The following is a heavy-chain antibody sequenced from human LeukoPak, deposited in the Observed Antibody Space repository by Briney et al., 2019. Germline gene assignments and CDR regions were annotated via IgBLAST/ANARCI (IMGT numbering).Heavy chain of an antibody. Sequence: GGSLRLSCAGSEFTFSSYSMNWVRQAPGKGLEWVSSISGWSSDIYYADSVKGRFTISRDNSKNSLYLQMKSLRAEDTALYYCARRGYHDYSGFDYWGQGTLVTVSS. CDR1: EFTFSSYS. CDR3: ARRGYHDYSGFDY. J-gene: IGHJ4*02. V-gene: IGHV3-21*01. CDR2: ISGWSSDI. D-gene: IGHD3-16*01.